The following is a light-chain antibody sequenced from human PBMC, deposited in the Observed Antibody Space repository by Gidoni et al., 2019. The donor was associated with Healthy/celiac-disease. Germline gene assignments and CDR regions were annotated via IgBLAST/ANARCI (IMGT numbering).Light chain of an antibody. V-gene: IGLV2-14*01. CDR1: SSDVGGYNY. Sequence: ALTQPASVSGSPGQSITISCTGTSSDVGGYNYVSWYQQHPGKAPKLMIYDVSNRPSGVSNRFSGSKSGNTASLTISGLQAEDEADYYCSSYTSSSTTFGGGTKLTVL. CDR3: SSYTSSSTT. J-gene: IGLJ3*02. CDR2: DVS.